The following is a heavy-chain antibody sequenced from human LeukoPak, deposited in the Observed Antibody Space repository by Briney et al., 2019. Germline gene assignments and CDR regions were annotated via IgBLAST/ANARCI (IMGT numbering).Heavy chain of an antibody. CDR2: ISSSGSTI. Sequence: QSGGSLRLSCAASGFTFSSYEMNWVRQAPGKGLEWVSYISSSGSTIYYADSVKGRFTISRDNAKNSLYLQMNSLRAEDTAVYYCARVIYRVRGVIINYYYYYMDVWGKGTTVTISS. CDR1: GFTFSSYE. V-gene: IGHV3-48*03. J-gene: IGHJ6*03. D-gene: IGHD3-10*01. CDR3: ARVIYRVRGVIINYYYYYMDV.